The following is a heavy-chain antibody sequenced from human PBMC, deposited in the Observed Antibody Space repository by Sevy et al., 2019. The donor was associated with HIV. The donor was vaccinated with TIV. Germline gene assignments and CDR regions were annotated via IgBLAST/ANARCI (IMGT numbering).Heavy chain of an antibody. CDR2: MYYSGST. J-gene: IGHJ4*02. D-gene: IGHD1-26*01. CDR3: ARASIGAIGDFDS. V-gene: IGHV4-59*13. CDR1: GGSMNLDF. Sequence: SETLSLTCSVSGGSMNLDFWSWIRQPPGKALEWIGYMYYSGSTNYNPSLKSRVTISGDMSKNQFSLTMRSVTAADTAVYYCARASIGAIGDFDSWGQGTLVTVSS.